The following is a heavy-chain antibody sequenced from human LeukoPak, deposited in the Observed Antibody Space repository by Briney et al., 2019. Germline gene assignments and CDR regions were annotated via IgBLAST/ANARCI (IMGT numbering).Heavy chain of an antibody. CDR2: IIPIFGTA. CDR3: ARRPHSGTAYYFDY. CDR1: GGTFSSYA. Sequence: SVKVSCKASGGTFSSYAISWVRQAPGQGLEWMGGIIPIFGTANYAQKFQGRVTITADESTSTAYMELSSLRSEDTAVYYCARRPHSGTAYYFDYWGQGTLVTVSS. V-gene: IGHV1-69*13. D-gene: IGHD1-26*01. J-gene: IGHJ4*02.